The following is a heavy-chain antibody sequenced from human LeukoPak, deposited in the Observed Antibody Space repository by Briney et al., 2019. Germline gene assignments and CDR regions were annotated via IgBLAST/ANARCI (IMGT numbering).Heavy chain of an antibody. D-gene: IGHD3-3*01. CDR3: ARALRFLEWFAYYYYGMDV. CDR2: INHSGST. CDR1: GGSFSGYY. Sequence: PSETLSLTCAVYGGSFSGYYWSWIRQPPGKGLEWIGEINHSGSTNYNPSLKSRVTISVDTSKNQFSLKLSSVTAADTAVYYCARALRFLEWFAYYYYGMDVWGQGTTVTVSS. J-gene: IGHJ6*02. V-gene: IGHV4-34*01.